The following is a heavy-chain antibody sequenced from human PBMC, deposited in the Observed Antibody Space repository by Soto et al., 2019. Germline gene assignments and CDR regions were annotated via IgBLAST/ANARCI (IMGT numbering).Heavy chain of an antibody. J-gene: IGHJ4*02. CDR2: VSTSGRST. D-gene: IGHD2-15*01. CDR3: VKQAHGLDGVAFDY. V-gene: IGHV3-64D*06. Sequence: GALRLSCSASGFIFSESTIYWVRQVPGKGLEAISAVSTSGRSTYYADSVKDRFTISRDNSKNTLFLQMGSLRPEDTAIYYCVKQAHGLDGVAFDYWGQGTQVTVSS. CDR1: GFIFSEST.